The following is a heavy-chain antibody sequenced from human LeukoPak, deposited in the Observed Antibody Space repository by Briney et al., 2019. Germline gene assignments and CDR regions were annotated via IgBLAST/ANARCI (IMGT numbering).Heavy chain of an antibody. CDR2: MNPNSGNT. V-gene: IGHV1-8*01. D-gene: IGHD3-16*02. Sequence: ASVKVSCKASGYTFTSYDINWVRQATGQGLEWMGWMNPNSGNTGYAQKFQGRVTMTRNTSISTAYMELSSLRSEDTAVYYCARVYDYVWGSYPPVLFDPWGQGTLVTVSS. J-gene: IGHJ5*02. CDR1: GYTFTSYD. CDR3: ARVYDYVWGSYPPVLFDP.